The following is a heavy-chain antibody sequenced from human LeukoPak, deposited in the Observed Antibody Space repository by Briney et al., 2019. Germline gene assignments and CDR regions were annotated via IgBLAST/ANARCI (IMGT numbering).Heavy chain of an antibody. CDR2: IVVGSGNT. J-gene: IGHJ3*02. CDR1: GFTFTSSA. V-gene: IGHV1-58*02. Sequence: GASVKVSCKASGFTFTSSAMQWVRQARGQRLEWIGWIVVGSGNTNYAQKFQERVTITRDMSTSTACMELSSLRSEDTAVYYCATTAPDYYDSSGDDAFDIWGQGTMVTVSS. D-gene: IGHD3-22*01. CDR3: ATTAPDYYDSSGDDAFDI.